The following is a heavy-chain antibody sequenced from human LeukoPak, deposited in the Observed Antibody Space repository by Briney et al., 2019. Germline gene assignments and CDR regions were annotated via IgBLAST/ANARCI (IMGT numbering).Heavy chain of an antibody. D-gene: IGHD3-22*01. CDR2: ISSSSSYI. CDR1: GFTFSSYI. CDR3: ARPIGDSSGYPFDY. V-gene: IGHV3-21*01. Sequence: PGGSLRLSCAASGFTFSSYIMNWVRQAPGNGLEWVSSISSSSSYIYYADSVKGRFTISRDNAKNSLYLQMNSLRAEDTAVYYCARPIGDSSGYPFDYWGQGTLVTVSS. J-gene: IGHJ4*02.